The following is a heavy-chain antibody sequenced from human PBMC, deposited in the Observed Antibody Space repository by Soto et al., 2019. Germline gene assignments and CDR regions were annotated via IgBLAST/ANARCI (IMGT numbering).Heavy chain of an antibody. D-gene: IGHD6-19*01. V-gene: IGHV1-46*01. J-gene: IGHJ4*02. CDR3: ARSMAVAGSGYFDY. Sequence: GASVKVSCKASGYTFTSYYIHWVRQAPGRGLEWVGIINPSGGSTSYAQKFQGRVTMTSDTSTSTVYMELSSLRSEDTAVYYCARSMAVAGSGYFDYXGQGTMVTVS. CDR2: INPSGGST. CDR1: GYTFTSYY.